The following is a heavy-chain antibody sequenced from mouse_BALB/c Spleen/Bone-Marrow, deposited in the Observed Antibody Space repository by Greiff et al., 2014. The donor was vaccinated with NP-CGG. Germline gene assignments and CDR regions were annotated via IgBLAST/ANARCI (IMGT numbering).Heavy chain of an antibody. CDR3: ARDYYGFSYGFAY. V-gene: IGHV1-18*01. CDR1: GYSFTGYT. D-gene: IGHD1-1*01. CDR2: INPYNGGT. J-gene: IGHJ3*01. Sequence: VQLKESGPELVKPGASMKISRKASGYSFTGYTMNWVKQSHGKNLEWIGLINPYNGGTSYNQKFKGKATLTVDKSSSTAYMELLSLTSEDSAVYYCARDYYGFSYGFAYWGQGTLVTVSA.